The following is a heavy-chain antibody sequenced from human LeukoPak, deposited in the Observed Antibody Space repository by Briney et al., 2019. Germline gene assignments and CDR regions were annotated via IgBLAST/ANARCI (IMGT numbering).Heavy chain of an antibody. D-gene: IGHD6-6*01. CDR2: ISSDGTTT. CDR1: GLSFGSYT. CDR3: AKTNLSPHRSSSGPRRGSLSYYYYMDV. Sequence: GGSLRLSCAPSGLSFGSYTMTWVRQAPGKGLEWVAGISSDGTTTNYADSVKGRFTISRETTLNLQMDSLRAEDTATYYRAKTNLSPHRSSSGPRRGSLSYYYYMDVWGRGTTVTVSS. V-gene: IGHV3-23*01. J-gene: IGHJ6*03.